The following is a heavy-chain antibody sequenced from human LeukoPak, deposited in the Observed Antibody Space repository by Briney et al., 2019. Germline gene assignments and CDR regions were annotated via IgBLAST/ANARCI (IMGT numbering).Heavy chain of an antibody. Sequence: GGSLRLSCAASGFTFSSYGMHWVRQAPGKGLEWVAFIRYDGSNKYYADSVKGRFTISRDNSKNTLYLQMNSLRAEDTAVYYCAREAAGSGWYGRTGAFDIWGQGTMVTVSS. J-gene: IGHJ3*02. CDR1: GFTFSSYG. CDR3: AREAAGSGWYGRTGAFDI. CDR2: IRYDGSNK. V-gene: IGHV3-30*02. D-gene: IGHD6-19*01.